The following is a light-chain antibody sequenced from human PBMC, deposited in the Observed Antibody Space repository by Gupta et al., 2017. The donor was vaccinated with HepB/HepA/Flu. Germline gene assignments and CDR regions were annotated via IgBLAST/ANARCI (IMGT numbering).Light chain of an antibody. CDR1: QSVGSH. J-gene: IGKJ2*01. CDR3: QQRSDWPYT. V-gene: IGKV3-11*01. CDR2: SAS. Sequence: EIVLTQSPATVSLSPGERATLSCRASQSVGSHLAWYQHKPGQAPRLLIYSASNRATGIPAKFSGSGSGTDFILTISSLEPQDSALYYCQQRSDWPYTFGQGTQVEIK.